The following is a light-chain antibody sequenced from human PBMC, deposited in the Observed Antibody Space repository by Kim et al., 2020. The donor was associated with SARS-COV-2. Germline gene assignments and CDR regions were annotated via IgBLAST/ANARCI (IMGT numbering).Light chain of an antibody. J-gene: IGLJ2*01. V-gene: IGLV4-69*01. CDR2: LNSDGSH. Sequence: QLVLTQSRSASASLGASVKLTCTLSSGHSTYAIAWHQQQPEKGPRYLMKLNSDGSHSKGDGIPDRFSGSSSGAERYLTISSLQSDDEADYYCQTWSTGIRVFGGGTQLTVL. CDR3: QTWSTGIRV. CDR1: SGHSTYA.